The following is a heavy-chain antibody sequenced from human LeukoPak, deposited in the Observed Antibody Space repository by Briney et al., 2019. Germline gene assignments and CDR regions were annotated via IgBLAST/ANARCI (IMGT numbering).Heavy chain of an antibody. Sequence: PSETLSLTCTVSGGSISSGSYYWSWIRQPAGKGLEWIGRIYTSGSTNYNPSLKSRVTMSVDTSKNQFSLKLSSVTAADTAVYYCARDPLFDYWGQGTLVTVSS. J-gene: IGHJ4*02. V-gene: IGHV4-61*02. CDR1: GGSISSGSYY. CDR3: ARDPLFDY. CDR2: IYTSGST.